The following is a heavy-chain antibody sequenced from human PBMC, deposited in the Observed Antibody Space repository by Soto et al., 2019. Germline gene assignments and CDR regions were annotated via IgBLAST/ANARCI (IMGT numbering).Heavy chain of an antibody. CDR3: AGSPGGKLGYCSGGSCYAAFDI. CDR2: ISAYNGNT. D-gene: IGHD2-15*01. Sequence: ASVKVSCKASGYTFTSYGISWVRQAPGQGLEWMGWISAYNGNTNYAQKLQGRVTMTTDTSTSTAYMELRSLRSDDTAVYYCAGSPGGKLGYCSGGSCYAAFDIWGQGTMVTVSS. J-gene: IGHJ3*02. V-gene: IGHV1-18*01. CDR1: GYTFTSYG.